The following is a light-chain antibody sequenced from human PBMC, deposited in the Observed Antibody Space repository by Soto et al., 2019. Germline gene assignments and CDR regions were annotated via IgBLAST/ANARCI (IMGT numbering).Light chain of an antibody. Sequence: DIQLTQSPSSLSASVGDRVTITCRASQTISRNLNWYQQKPGEAPRLLMYVVSTLQGGVPSRFSGSESGTDYTLTISSVQPDDSATYYCQQSYSIPYTFGQGTKLEIK. CDR2: VVS. J-gene: IGKJ2*01. CDR3: QQSYSIPYT. V-gene: IGKV1-39*01. CDR1: QTISRN.